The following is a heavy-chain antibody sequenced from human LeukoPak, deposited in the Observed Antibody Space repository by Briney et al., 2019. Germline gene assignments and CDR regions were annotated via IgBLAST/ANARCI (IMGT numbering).Heavy chain of an antibody. D-gene: IGHD6-6*01. J-gene: IGHJ1*01. Sequence: ASVKVSCKASGGTFSSYAISWVRQAPGQGLEWMGGIIPIFGTANYAQKFQGRVTITTDESTSTAYMELSSLRSEDTAVYYCARVDSSSKQSYFQHWGQGTLVTVSS. V-gene: IGHV1-69*05. CDR2: IIPIFGTA. CDR3: ARVDSSSKQSYFQH. CDR1: GGTFSSYA.